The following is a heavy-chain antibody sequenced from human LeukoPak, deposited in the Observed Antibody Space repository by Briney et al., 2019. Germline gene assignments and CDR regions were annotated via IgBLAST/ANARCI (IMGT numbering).Heavy chain of an antibody. Sequence: GGSLRLSCAASGFTFSSYGMHWVRQAPGKGLEWVAVIWYDGSKEYYADSVKGRFTISRDNSKKTLYLQMNSLRAEDTAVYYCAKDRLGLPQTYFDYWGQGTLVTVSS. J-gene: IGHJ4*02. CDR2: IWYDGSKE. CDR3: AKDRLGLPQTYFDY. V-gene: IGHV3-33*06. D-gene: IGHD3-16*01. CDR1: GFTFSSYG.